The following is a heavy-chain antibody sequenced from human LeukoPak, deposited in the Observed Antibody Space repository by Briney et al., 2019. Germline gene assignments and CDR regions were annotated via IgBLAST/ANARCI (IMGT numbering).Heavy chain of an antibody. CDR1: GGSISSSSYY. V-gene: IGHV4-39*07. CDR2: IYYSGST. J-gene: IGHJ4*02. Sequence: PSETLSLTCTVSGGSISSSSYYWGWIRQPPGKGLEWIGSIYYSGSTYYNPSLKSRVTISVDTSKNQFSLKLSSVTAADTAVYYCARDLPLPIAAAIHYWGQGTLVTVSS. D-gene: IGHD6-13*01. CDR3: ARDLPLPIAAAIHY.